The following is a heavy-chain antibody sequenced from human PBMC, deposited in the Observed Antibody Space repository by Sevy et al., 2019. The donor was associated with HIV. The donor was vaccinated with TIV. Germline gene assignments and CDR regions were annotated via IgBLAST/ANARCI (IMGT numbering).Heavy chain of an antibody. Sequence: ASVKVSCKASGGTFSSYAISWVRQAPGQGLEWMGGIIPILGIANYAQRFQGRVTITADKSTSTAYMELSSLRSEDTAVYYCAIDRGDFWSGYRHHSWFDPWGQRTLVTVSS. CDR3: AIDRGDFWSGYRHHSWFDP. D-gene: IGHD3-3*01. CDR1: GGTFSSYA. CDR2: IIPILGIA. J-gene: IGHJ5*02. V-gene: IGHV1-69*10.